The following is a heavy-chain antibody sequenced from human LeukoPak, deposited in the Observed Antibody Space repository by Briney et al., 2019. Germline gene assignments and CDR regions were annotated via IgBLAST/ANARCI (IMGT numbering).Heavy chain of an antibody. CDR1: GYTFTSYV. CDR3: ARGLTGYYDFWSGYYLDY. D-gene: IGHD3-3*01. Sequence: ASVKVSCKASGYTFTSYVISGVRQAPGQGLEWMGSIIPILGVPNYAQKFQGRVTITADKSTRTAYMELSSLRSEDTAVYYCARGLTGYYDFWSGYYLDYWSQGTLVTVSS. J-gene: IGHJ4*02. V-gene: IGHV1-69*04. CDR2: IIPILGVP.